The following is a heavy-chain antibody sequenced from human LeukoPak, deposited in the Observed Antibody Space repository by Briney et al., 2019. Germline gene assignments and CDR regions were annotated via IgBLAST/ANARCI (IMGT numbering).Heavy chain of an antibody. D-gene: IGHD2-2*01. CDR2: IKQDGSEK. V-gene: IGHV3-7*01. J-gene: IGHJ6*02. CDR3: ARDRPSGPRYCSSTSCVRYYYYYGMDV. CDR1: GFTFSDYY. Sequence: GGSLRLSCAASGFTFSDYYMSWIRQAPGKGLEWVANIKQDGSEKYYVDSVKGRFTISRDNAKNSLYLQMNSLRAEDTAVYYCARDRPSGPRYCSSTSCVRYYYYYGMDVWGQGTTVTVSS.